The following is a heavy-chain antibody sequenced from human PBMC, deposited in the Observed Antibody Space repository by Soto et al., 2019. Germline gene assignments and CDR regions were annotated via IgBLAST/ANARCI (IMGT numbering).Heavy chain of an antibody. D-gene: IGHD6-13*01. CDR3: AQNSSRWYTLTAKVYYYYYGMDV. J-gene: IGHJ6*02. Sequence: QVQLVQSGAEVKKPGSSVTVSCKASGGTFSSYAISWVRQAPGQGLEWMGGIIPIFGTANYAQKFQGRVTSTADESTSTAHIELSSLRSYDTAVYYCAQNSSRWYTLTAKVYYYYYGMDVWGQGTTVTVSS. V-gene: IGHV1-69*01. CDR1: GGTFSSYA. CDR2: IIPIFGTA.